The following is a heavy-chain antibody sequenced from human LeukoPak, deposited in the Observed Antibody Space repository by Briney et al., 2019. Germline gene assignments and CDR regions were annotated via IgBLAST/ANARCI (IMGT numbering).Heavy chain of an antibody. CDR3: AREGYCSSPSCYAGGDYYYYGMDV. CDR2: ISAYNGKT. CDR1: GYTFTSNG. V-gene: IGHV1-18*01. Sequence: ASVKVSCKASGYTFTSNGVSWVRQAPGQGLEWMGWISAYNGKTHFAQKFQGRLTLNTDTSPSTAYMELRSLRSDDTAVYYCAREGYCSSPSCYAGGDYYYYGMDVWGQGTTVTVSS. J-gene: IGHJ6*02. D-gene: IGHD2-2*01.